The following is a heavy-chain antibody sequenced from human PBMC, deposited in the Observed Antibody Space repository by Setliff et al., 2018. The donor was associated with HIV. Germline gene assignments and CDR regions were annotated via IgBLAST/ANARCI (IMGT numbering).Heavy chain of an antibody. J-gene: IGHJ6*02. Sequence: PGGSLRLSCAASGFTFSSYPMSWVRQSPGKGPEWVSAISDGGGSTYYAVSVKGRFTISRDNSKNTLYLQMNSLRAEDTAVYYCAKPLTQWGVSPYHYAVDVWGQGTTVTVSS. CDR2: ISDGGGST. CDR1: GFTFSSYP. V-gene: IGHV3-23*01. CDR3: AKPLTQWGVSPYHYAVDV. D-gene: IGHD1-26*01.